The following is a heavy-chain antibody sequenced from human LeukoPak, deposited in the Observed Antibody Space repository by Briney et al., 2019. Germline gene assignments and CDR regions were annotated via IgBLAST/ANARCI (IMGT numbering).Heavy chain of an antibody. CDR3: AKGRDYFDY. CDR1: GXTFSSYV. J-gene: IGHJ4*02. Sequence: GGSLRLSCAASGXTFSSYVMNWVRQAPGKGLEWVSAISGSGGSTYYADSVKGRFTISRDNSKNTMYLQMNSLRGEDTAVYYCAKGRDYFDYWGQGTLVTVSS. CDR2: ISGSGGST. V-gene: IGHV3-23*01.